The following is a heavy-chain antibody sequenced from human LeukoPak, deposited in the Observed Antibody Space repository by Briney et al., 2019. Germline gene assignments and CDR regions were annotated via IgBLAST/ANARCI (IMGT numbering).Heavy chain of an antibody. Sequence: SETLSLTCTVSGGSISSSSYYWGWIRQPPGKGLEWIGSICYSGSTYYNPSLKSRVTISVDTSKNQFSLKLSSVTAADTAVYYCARLLSGADRNFDYWGQGTLVTVSS. V-gene: IGHV4-39*01. CDR1: GGSISSSSYY. D-gene: IGHD1-26*01. CDR2: ICYSGST. J-gene: IGHJ4*02. CDR3: ARLLSGADRNFDY.